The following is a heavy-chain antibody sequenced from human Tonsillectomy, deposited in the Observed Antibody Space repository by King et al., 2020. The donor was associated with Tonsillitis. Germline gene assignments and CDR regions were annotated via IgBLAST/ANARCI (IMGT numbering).Heavy chain of an antibody. D-gene: IGHD4-11*01. CDR2: IRYDGSNK. J-gene: IGHJ6*02. CDR3: AKELDYSDFDYSDYDYCFYGLDI. V-gene: IGHV3-30*02. CDR1: GFTFSTYG. Sequence: VQLVESGGGVVQPGGSLSLSCAASGFTFSTYGMHWVRQAPGKGLEWVAFIRYDGSNKYYADSVKGRFTISRDNSKNTLSLQMNTLRPEDTAVYYCAKELDYSDFDYSDYDYCFYGLDIWGQGTTVTVSS.